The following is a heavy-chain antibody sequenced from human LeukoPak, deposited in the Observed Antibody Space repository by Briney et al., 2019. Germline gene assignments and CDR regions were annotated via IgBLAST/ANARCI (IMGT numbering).Heavy chain of an antibody. CDR1: GYTFTGYY. J-gene: IGHJ5*02. CDR3: ARDSGQYQLLYWFDP. V-gene: IGHV1-2*02. CDR2: INPNSGGT. Sequence: ASVKVSCKASGYTFTGYYMHWVRQAPGQGLEWMGWINPNSGGTNYAQKFQGRVTTTRDTSISTAYMELSRLRSDDTAVYYCARDSGQYQLLYWFDPWGQGTLVTVSS. D-gene: IGHD2-2*01.